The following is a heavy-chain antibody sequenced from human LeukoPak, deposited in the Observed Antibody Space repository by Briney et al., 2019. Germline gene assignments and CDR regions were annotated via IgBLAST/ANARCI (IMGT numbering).Heavy chain of an antibody. CDR1: GYTFTGYY. CDR3: ATLPYSSTEDY. J-gene: IGHJ4*02. CDR2: INTNTGNP. Sequence: GASVKVSCKASGYTFTGYYMHWVRQAPGQGLEWMGWINTNTGNPTYAQGFTGRFVFSLDTSVSTAYLQISSLKAEDTAVYYCATLPYSSTEDYWGQGTLVTVSS. D-gene: IGHD6-13*01. V-gene: IGHV7-4-1*02.